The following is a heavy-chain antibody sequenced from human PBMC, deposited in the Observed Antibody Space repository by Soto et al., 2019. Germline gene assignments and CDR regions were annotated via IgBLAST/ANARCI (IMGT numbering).Heavy chain of an antibody. CDR1: GFTFGDYA. D-gene: IGHD3-3*01. Sequence: PGGSLRLSCTASGFTFGDYAMSWFRQAPGKGLEWVVFIRSKAYGGTTEYAASVKGRFTISRDDSKSIAYLQMNSLKTEDTAVYYCTREGAVTYYDFWSGYRHFDYWGQGTLVTVSS. V-gene: IGHV3-49*03. CDR2: IRSKAYGGTT. CDR3: TREGAVTYYDFWSGYRHFDY. J-gene: IGHJ4*02.